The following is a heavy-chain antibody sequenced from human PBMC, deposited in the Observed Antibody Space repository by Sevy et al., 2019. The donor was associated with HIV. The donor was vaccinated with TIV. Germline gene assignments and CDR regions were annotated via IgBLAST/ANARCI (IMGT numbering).Heavy chain of an antibody. CDR1: GFTFSSYS. J-gene: IGHJ4*02. D-gene: IGHD6-13*01. V-gene: IGHV3-21*01. Sequence: GGSLRLSCAASGFTFSSYSMNWVRQAPGKGLEWVSSISSSSSYIYYADSVKGRFTIYRDNAKNSLYLQMNSLKAEDTAVYYRARGEAAAASYYFACWGQGTLVTVSS. CDR2: ISSSSSYI. CDR3: ARGEAAAASYYFAC.